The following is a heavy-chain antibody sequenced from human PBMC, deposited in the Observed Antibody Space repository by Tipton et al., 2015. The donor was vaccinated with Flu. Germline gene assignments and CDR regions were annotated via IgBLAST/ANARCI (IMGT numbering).Heavy chain of an antibody. V-gene: IGHV5-51*03. CDR3: ARRGTTSFFFDS. CDR2: IYPGDSDT. CDR1: GYFFTGYW. J-gene: IGHJ4*02. D-gene: IGHD2/OR15-2a*01. Sequence: QLVQSGAEVKKPEESLKISCKASGYFFTGYWIGWVRQMPGKGLEWMGIIYPGDSDTRYRPSFQGQVTISADKSTNTAYLQWGSLKASDTAMYHCARRGTTSFFFDSWGQGTLVTVAS.